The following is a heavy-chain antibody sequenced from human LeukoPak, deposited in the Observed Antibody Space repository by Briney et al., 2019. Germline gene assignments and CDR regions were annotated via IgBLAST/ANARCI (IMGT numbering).Heavy chain of an antibody. V-gene: IGHV3-48*02. CDR1: GVGISSYS. D-gene: IGHD3-10*01. J-gene: IGHJ5*02. CDR3: SRGTHGLVST. CDR2: FSSVSGTI. Sequence: GGTLRLSCAVSGVGISSYSMNWVRQPPGPGLEWMSYFSSVSGTILYSDSLMGRFITLRDNATKSLYLQMVSSIDEDTAVYYCSRGTHGLVSTWGQGNLVTASS.